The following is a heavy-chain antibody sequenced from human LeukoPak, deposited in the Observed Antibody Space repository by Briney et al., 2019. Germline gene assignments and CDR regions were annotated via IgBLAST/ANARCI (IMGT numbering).Heavy chain of an antibody. V-gene: IGHV3-21*01. J-gene: IGHJ4*02. CDR2: ISSSSSYI. CDR3: ARLGTVAGHTFDY. CDR1: GFTFSSYS. Sequence: KPGGSLRLXCAASGFTFSSYSMNWVRQAPGKVLEWVSSISSSSSYIYYADSVKGRFTISRDNAKNSLYLQMNSLRAEDTAVYYCARLGTVAGHTFDYWGQGTLVTVSS. D-gene: IGHD6-19*01.